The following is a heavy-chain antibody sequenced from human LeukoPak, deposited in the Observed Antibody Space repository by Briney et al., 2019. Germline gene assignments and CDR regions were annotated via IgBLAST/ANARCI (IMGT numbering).Heavy chain of an antibody. J-gene: IGHJ3*02. Sequence: PGGSLRLSCAASGFSFSNYWMTWLRQAPGKGLEWVANIRGDESRKYYLDSVTGRFTISRDNAKNSLYLQMHSLRAEDTAVYYCARDANYHVSDYYDAFDIWGQGTMVTVSS. CDR2: IRGDESRK. V-gene: IGHV3-7*01. CDR1: GFSFSNYW. D-gene: IGHD3-22*01. CDR3: ARDANYHVSDYYDAFDI.